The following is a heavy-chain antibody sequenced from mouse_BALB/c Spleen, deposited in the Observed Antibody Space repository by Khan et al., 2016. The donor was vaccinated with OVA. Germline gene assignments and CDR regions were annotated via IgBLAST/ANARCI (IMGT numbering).Heavy chain of an antibody. V-gene: IGHV2-6-4*01. CDR1: GFSLSRYN. CDR3: ARAYYRYDGYYAMDY. D-gene: IGHD2-14*01. Sequence: QVQLKESGPGLVAPSQSLSITCTVSGFSLSRYNIHWVRQPPGKGLEWLGMIWGGGGTDYNSTLKSRLSISKDNSKSQVFLKMNSLQTDDSAMYYWARAYYRYDGYYAMDYWGQGTSVTVS. J-gene: IGHJ4*01. CDR2: IWGGGGT.